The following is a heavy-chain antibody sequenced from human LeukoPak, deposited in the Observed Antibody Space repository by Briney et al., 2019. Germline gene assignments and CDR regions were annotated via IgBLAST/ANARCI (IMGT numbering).Heavy chain of an antibody. V-gene: IGHV4-59*01. CDR2: IYYSGSA. Sequence: SETLSLTCTVSGGSISNYYWSWARQPPGKGLEWIGYIYYSGSANYNPSLRSRATMSVDTSKNQFSLKLNSVTPADTAVYCCARDGGCGSSTGCYPDAFHIWGQGTMVTVSS. CDR3: ARDGGCGSSTGCYPDAFHI. CDR1: GGSISNYY. D-gene: IGHD2-2*01. J-gene: IGHJ3*02.